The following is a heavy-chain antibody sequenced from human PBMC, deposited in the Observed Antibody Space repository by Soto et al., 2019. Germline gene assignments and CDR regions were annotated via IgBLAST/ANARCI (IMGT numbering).Heavy chain of an antibody. D-gene: IGHD5-18*01. V-gene: IGHV1-69*13. CDR2: IIPIFGTA. Sequence: GASVKVSCKASGGTFSSYAISWVRQAPGQGLEWMGGIIPIFGTANYAQKFQGRVTITADESTSTAYMELSSLRSEDTAVYYCARDRYRGYYYYGMDVWGQGTTVTVSS. J-gene: IGHJ6*02. CDR3: ARDRYRGYYYYGMDV. CDR1: GGTFSSYA.